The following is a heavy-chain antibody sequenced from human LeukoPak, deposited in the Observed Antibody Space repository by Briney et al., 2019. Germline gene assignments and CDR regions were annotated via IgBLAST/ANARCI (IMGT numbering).Heavy chain of an antibody. CDR2: INSDGSST. Sequence: GGSLRLSCAASGFTFSSYEMNWVRQAPGKGLVWVSRINSDGSSTSYADSVKGRFTISRDNAKNALYLQMNSLRAEDTAVYYCATESGSYPFDYWGQGTLVTVSS. V-gene: IGHV3-74*01. D-gene: IGHD1-26*01. CDR3: ATESGSYPFDY. J-gene: IGHJ4*02. CDR1: GFTFSSYE.